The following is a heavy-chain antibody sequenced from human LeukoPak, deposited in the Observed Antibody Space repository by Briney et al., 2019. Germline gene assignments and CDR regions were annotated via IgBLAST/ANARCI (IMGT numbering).Heavy chain of an antibody. D-gene: IGHD3-22*01. CDR3: ARDLGQDDSSGYPHWYFDL. J-gene: IGHJ2*01. V-gene: IGHV4-30-4*08. CDR2: IYYSGST. CDR1: GGSISSYY. Sequence: SETLSLTCTVSGGSISSYYWSWIRQPPGKGLEWIGYIYYSGSTYYNPSLRSRVTISVDTSENQFSLKLSSVTAADTAVYYCARDLGQDDSSGYPHWYFDLWGRGTLVTVSS.